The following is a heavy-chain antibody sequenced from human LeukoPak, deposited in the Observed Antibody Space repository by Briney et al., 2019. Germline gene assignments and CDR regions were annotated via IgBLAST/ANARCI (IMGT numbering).Heavy chain of an antibody. CDR1: GFTFSSYG. Sequence: GGSLRLSCAASGFTFSSYGMHWVRQAPGKGLEWVAVISYDGSNKYYAGSVKGRFTISRDNSKNTLYLQMNSLRAEDTAVYYCAKAQQWLDYYFDYWGQGTLVTVSS. CDR2: ISYDGSNK. V-gene: IGHV3-30*18. CDR3: AKAQQWLDYYFDY. D-gene: IGHD6-19*01. J-gene: IGHJ4*02.